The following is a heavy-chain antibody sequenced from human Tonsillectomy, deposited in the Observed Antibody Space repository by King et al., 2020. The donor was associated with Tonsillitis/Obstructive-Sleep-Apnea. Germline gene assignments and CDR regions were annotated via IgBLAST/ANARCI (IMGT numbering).Heavy chain of an antibody. CDR1: GFTFSSYA. Sequence: VQLVESGGGLVQPGGSLRLSCSASGFTFSSYAMNWVRQAPGKGLEWVSTISGGGGDTYYADSVKGRFTISRDNSKNTLYLQMNSLRAEDTAVYFCAKDNYYETSGYYYDYYYYCIAVWGKGTTVTV. J-gene: IGHJ6*03. D-gene: IGHD3-22*01. CDR3: AKDNYYETSGYYYDYYYYCIAV. CDR2: ISGGGGDT. V-gene: IGHV3-23*04.